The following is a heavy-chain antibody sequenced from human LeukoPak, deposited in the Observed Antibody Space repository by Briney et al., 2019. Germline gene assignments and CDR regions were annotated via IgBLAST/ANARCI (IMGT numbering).Heavy chain of an antibody. V-gene: IGHV4-39*07. CDR3: ARIGLDERKYYYYYYMDV. Sequence: SETLSLTCTVSGGYIITSGHYWGWIRQPPGKGLEWIGSVYYTGVTSTNPFFRSRMSISVDTSKKQFSLKPSSVTAADTAVYYCARIGLDERKYYYYYYMDVWGKGTTVTVSS. CDR2: VYYTGVT. CDR1: GGYIITSGHY. J-gene: IGHJ6*03. D-gene: IGHD1-1*01.